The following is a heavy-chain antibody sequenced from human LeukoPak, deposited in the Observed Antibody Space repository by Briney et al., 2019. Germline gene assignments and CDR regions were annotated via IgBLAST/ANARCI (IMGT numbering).Heavy chain of an antibody. D-gene: IGHD3-3*01. V-gene: IGHV3-21*01. CDR3: ARDFSIFGVVSYNWFDP. Sequence: GGSLRLSCAASGFTFSSYSMNWVRQAPGKGLEWVSSISSSSSYIYYADSVKGRFTISRDNAKNSLYLQMNSLRAEDTAVYYCARDFSIFGVVSYNWFDPWGQGTLVTVSS. CDR2: ISSSSSYI. J-gene: IGHJ5*02. CDR1: GFTFSSYS.